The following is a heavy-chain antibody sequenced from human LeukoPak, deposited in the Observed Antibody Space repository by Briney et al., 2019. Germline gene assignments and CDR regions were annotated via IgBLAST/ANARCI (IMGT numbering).Heavy chain of an antibody. CDR3: ARGGYCSSSSCSTGHWASFYYYYGMDV. J-gene: IGHJ6*02. V-gene: IGHV4-39*07. CDR2: INHSGST. Sequence: SETLSLTCTVSGGSVSSGSYYWSWIRQPPGKGLEWIGEINHSGSTNYNPSLKSRVTISVDTSKNQFSLKLSSVTAADTAVYYCARGGYCSSSSCSTGHWASFYYYYGMDVWGQGTTVTVSS. D-gene: IGHD2-2*01. CDR1: GGSVSSGSYY.